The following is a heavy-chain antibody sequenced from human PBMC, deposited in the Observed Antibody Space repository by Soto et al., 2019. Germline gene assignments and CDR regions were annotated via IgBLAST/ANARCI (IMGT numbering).Heavy chain of an antibody. J-gene: IGHJ6*02. CDR3: ARVSWREKYGMDV. CDR2: ITFSGNTV. CDR1: GFSFSTYN. V-gene: IGHV3-11*01. Sequence: PGGSLRLSCAASGFSFSTYNMSWIRQAPGKGLEWISYITFSGNTVYYADSLKGRFTISRDNAKNSLYLQMNRLRAEDTAVYYCARVSWREKYGMDVWGQGTTVTVSS.